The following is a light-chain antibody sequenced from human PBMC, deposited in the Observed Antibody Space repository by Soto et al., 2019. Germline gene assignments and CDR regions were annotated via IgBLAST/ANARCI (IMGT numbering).Light chain of an antibody. V-gene: IGKV3-11*01. CDR3: QQRSNWPRLT. J-gene: IGKJ4*01. CDR2: DAS. CDR1: QNVSSY. Sequence: EIVLTQSPATLSLSPGERATLSCRASQNVSSYLAWYQQQPGQAPRLLIYDASNRAIGIPARFSGSGSGTDFALTISSLQPEDFAVYFCQQRSNWPRLTFGGGTKGEI.